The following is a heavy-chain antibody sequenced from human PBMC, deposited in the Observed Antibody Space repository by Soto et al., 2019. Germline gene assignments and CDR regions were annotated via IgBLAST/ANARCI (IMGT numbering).Heavy chain of an antibody. CDR3: ARGDSTKIVVTTYYGMDV. Sequence: QVQLVQSGAEVKKPGSSVKVSCKASVGSLSNYGISWVRQAPGQGLEWMGGIIPVYGTANYAQKFQGRVKITADKSTSIVYMAVTSLSAEDTAVDYCARGDSTKIVVTTYYGMDVWGPGTRVTVSS. J-gene: IGHJ6*02. V-gene: IGHV1-69*14. D-gene: IGHD4-17*01. CDR1: VGSLSNYG. CDR2: IIPVYGTA.